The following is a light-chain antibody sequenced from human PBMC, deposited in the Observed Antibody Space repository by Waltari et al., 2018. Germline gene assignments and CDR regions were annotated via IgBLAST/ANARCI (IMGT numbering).Light chain of an antibody. Sequence: DIQMTQSPSSLSASVGDRVTITCRASQSISSYLNWYQQKPGKAPKLLIYAASSLQSGVPSRFSGSGSGTDFTLTISSLQPEDFGTYYCQQSYSTPLYTFGQGTKLEI. CDR2: AAS. CDR3: QQSYSTPLYT. CDR1: QSISSY. V-gene: IGKV1-39*01. J-gene: IGKJ2*01.